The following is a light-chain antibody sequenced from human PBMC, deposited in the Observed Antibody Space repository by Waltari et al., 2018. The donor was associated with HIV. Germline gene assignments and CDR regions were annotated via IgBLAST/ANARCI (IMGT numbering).Light chain of an antibody. J-gene: IGLJ1*01. CDR2: RNN. CDR3: AAWDDSLSGLYV. CDR1: SSNIGRNY. V-gene: IGLV1-47*01. Sequence: QSVLTQPPSASGTPGQRVTISCSGRSSNIGRNYVCWYQQLPGTAPKLLIDRNNERPSGVPDRFSGSKSGTSASLAISGLRSEDEADYYCAAWDDSLSGLYVFGTGTKVTVL.